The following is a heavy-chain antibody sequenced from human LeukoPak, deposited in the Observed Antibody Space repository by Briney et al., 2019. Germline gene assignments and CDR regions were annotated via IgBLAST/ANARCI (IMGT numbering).Heavy chain of an antibody. CDR1: GFSFSNYG. CDR3: AKGGIVVVSAAIDSTYYFDY. CDR2: MRYDGSNK. Sequence: GGSLRLSCAASGFSFSNYGVHWVRQAPGKGLEWVAFMRYDGSNKYYADSVKGRFTISRDNSKNTVYLQMNSLRAEDTAVYYCAKGGIVVVSAAIDSTYYFDYWGQGTLVTVSS. D-gene: IGHD2-2*02. J-gene: IGHJ4*02. V-gene: IGHV3-30*02.